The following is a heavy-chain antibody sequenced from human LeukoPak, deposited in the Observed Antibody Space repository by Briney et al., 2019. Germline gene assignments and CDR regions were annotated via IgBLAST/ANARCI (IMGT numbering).Heavy chain of an antibody. J-gene: IGHJ4*02. V-gene: IGHV1-58*02. CDR1: GFTFTSSA. D-gene: IGHD5-24*01. Sequence: ASVKVSCKASGFTFTSSAMQWVRQARGQRLEWIGWIVVGSGNTNYAQKFQERVTITRDMSTSTAYMELSSLRSEDTAVYYCAAARERDGYNYYFDYWGQRTLVTVSS. CDR3: AAARERDGYNYYFDY. CDR2: IVVGSGNT.